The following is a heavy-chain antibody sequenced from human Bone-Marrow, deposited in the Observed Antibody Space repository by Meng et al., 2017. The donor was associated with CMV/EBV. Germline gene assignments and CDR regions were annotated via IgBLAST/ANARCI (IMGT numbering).Heavy chain of an antibody. Sequence: GGSLRLSCAASGFYFHFYVMHWVRQAPGSWLEWVSSIRFEGNNESYADSVKGRFSISRDNSKNTLYMQMNSVRDEDTAVYFCAKGRINLWALFEAWGQGTLVTVSS. J-gene: IGHJ5*01. CDR1: GFYFHFYV. CDR2: IRFEGNNE. CDR3: AKGRINLWALFEA. V-gene: IGHV3-30*02. D-gene: IGHD3-10*01.